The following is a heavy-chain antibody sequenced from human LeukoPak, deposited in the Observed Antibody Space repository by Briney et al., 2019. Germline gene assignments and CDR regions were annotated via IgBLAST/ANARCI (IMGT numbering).Heavy chain of an antibody. V-gene: IGHV3-23*01. CDR2: ISGSGGST. Sequence: GGSLRLSCADSGFTFSSYAMSWLRQAPGKGLEWVSAISGSGGSTYYADSVKGRFTISRDKSKNTLYLQTNSLRAEDTAVYYCAKDLGRGSSDWGQGTLVTVSS. CDR1: GFTFSSYA. J-gene: IGHJ4*02. CDR3: AKDLGRGSSD. D-gene: IGHD3-16*01.